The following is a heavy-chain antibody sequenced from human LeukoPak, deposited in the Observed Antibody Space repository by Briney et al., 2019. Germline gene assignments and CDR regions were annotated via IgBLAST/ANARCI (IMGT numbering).Heavy chain of an antibody. CDR1: GYTFTTYD. V-gene: IGHV1-8*01. Sequence: ASVKVSCKASGYTFTTYDINWVRQATGQGLEWMGWTNPKSGYTGYAQKFQGRVTMSRDTSTSTAYMELSSLRSDDTAVYYCARVAGSIDYWGQGTLVTVSS. D-gene: IGHD1-26*01. CDR2: TNPKSGYT. J-gene: IGHJ4*02. CDR3: ARVAGSIDY.